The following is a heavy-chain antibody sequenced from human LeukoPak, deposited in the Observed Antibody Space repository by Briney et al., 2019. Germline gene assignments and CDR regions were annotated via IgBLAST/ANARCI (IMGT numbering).Heavy chain of an antibody. J-gene: IGHJ6*02. V-gene: IGHV5-51*01. Sequence: GESLKISCKGSGYSFTSHWIGWVRQMPGKGPEWMGIIYPGDSDTRYSPSFQGQVTVSADKPISTAYLQWSSLKASDTATYYCARLGYSDFGANDVWGQGTTVTVSS. CDR2: IYPGDSDT. CDR1: GYSFTSHW. D-gene: IGHD4-23*01. CDR3: ARLGYSDFGANDV.